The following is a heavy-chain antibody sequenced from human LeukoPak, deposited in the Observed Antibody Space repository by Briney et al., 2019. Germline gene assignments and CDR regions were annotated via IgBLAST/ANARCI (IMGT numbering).Heavy chain of an antibody. CDR2: ISGSGGST. CDR1: GFTFSSYA. Sequence: QSGGSLRLSCAASGFTFSSYAISWVRQAPGKGLEWVSAISGSGGSTYYADSVKGRFTISRDNSKNTLYLQMNSLRDEDTAVYYCASLVGYSSGWYGAHFDYWGQGTLVSVSS. V-gene: IGHV3-23*01. J-gene: IGHJ4*02. CDR3: ASLVGYSSGWYGAHFDY. D-gene: IGHD6-19*01.